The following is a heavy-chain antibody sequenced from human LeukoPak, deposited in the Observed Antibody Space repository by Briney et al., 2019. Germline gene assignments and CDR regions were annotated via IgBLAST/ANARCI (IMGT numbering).Heavy chain of an antibody. CDR3: ARSPLRYCSGGSCYWFDP. D-gene: IGHD2-15*01. CDR2: INPNSGGT. Sequence: ASVKVSCKASGYTFTGYYMHWVRQAPGQGLEWMGWINPNSGGTNYAQKFQGRVTMTRDTSISTAYMELSRLRSEDTAVYYCARSPLRYCSGGSCYWFDPWGQGTLVTVSS. J-gene: IGHJ5*02. CDR1: GYTFTGYY. V-gene: IGHV1-2*02.